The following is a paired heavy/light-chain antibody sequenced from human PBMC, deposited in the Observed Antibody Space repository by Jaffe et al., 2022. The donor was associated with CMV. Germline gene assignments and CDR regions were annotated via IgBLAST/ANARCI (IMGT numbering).Light chain of an antibody. CDR3: QSYDSSLSGSTV. V-gene: IGLV1-40*01. Sequence: QSVLTQPPSVSGAPGQRVTISCTGSSSNIGAGYDVHWYQQLPGTAPKLLIYGNSNRPSGVPDRFSGSKSGTSASLAITGLQAEDEADYYCQSYDSSLSGSTVFGGGTKLTVL. CDR2: GNS. J-gene: IGLJ2*01. CDR1: SSNIGAGYD.
Heavy chain of an antibody. CDR2: IFSNDEK. D-gene: IGHD3-22*01. Sequence: QVTLKESGPVLVKPTETLTLTCTVSGFSLSNARMGVSWIRQPPGKALEWLAHIFSNDEKSYSTSLKSRLTISKDTSKSQVVLTMTNMDPVDTATYYCARMGGYYDSLGYYYYGMDVWGQGTTVTVSS. CDR3: ARMGGYYDSLGYYYYGMDV. J-gene: IGHJ6*02. CDR1: GFSLSNARMG. V-gene: IGHV2-26*01.